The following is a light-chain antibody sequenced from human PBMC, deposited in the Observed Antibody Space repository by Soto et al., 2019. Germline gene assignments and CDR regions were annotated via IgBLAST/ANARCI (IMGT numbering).Light chain of an antibody. Sequence: EIVMTQYPATLTVSPGERATLSCRASQSVSGYLAWYHQKPGQAPRLLIYGASTRATGIPARFSGSGSGTEFTPTINSLQSEDFAVYYCQQYNNWPRTFGQATKVDIK. CDR3: QQYNNWPRT. CDR2: GAS. J-gene: IGKJ1*01. CDR1: QSVSGY. V-gene: IGKV3-15*01.